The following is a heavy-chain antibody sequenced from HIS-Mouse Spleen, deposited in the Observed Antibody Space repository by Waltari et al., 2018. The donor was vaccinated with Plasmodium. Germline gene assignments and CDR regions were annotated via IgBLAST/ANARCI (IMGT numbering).Heavy chain of an antibody. V-gene: IGHV3-7*01. J-gene: IGHJ2*01. CDR3: ASSWYWYFDL. CDR2: IKQDGSEK. Sequence: EVQLVESGGCLVTPGGSLRLSRAASGFIFSSYWMSWVRRAPGKGLEWVANIKQDGSEKYYVDSVKGRFTISRDNAKNSLYLQMNSLRAEDTAVYYCASSWYWYFDLWGRGTLVTVSS. D-gene: IGHD6-13*01. CDR1: GFIFSSYW.